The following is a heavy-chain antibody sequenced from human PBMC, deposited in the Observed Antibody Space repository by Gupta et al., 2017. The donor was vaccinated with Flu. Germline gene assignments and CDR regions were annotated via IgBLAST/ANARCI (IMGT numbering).Heavy chain of an antibody. CDR1: Y. D-gene: IGHD1-1*01. J-gene: IGHJ6*02. CDR3: ARTSHRNWNDMTYGMDV. V-gene: IGHV1-2*02. CDR2: INPNSGET. Sequence: YTHGVRQAPGRGLELMGWINPNSGETNFAQNLQGKVTRTRDTSNSTAYMELSRLTSDDTAVYYCARTSHRNWNDMTYGMDVWGQGTTVDVYS.